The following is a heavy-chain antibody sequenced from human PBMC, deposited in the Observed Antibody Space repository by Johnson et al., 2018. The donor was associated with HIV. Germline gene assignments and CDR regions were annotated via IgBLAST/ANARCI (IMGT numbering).Heavy chain of an antibody. J-gene: IGHJ3*02. CDR1: GFTFTTYA. V-gene: IGHV3-30*04. D-gene: IGHD7-27*01. CDR2: ISYDGSNK. CDR3: ASSWGNAFDI. Sequence: QVQLVESGGGVVQPGRSLRLSCAASGFTFTTYAMHWVRQAPGKGLEWVAVISYDGSNKYYADSVNGRFTISRDNSMNTLYLQMNSLRAEDTAVYYCASSWGNAFDIWGQGTMVTVSS.